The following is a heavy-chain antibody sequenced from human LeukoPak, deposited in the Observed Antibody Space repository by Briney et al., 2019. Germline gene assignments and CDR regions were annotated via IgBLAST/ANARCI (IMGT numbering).Heavy chain of an antibody. CDR1: GFTFSDYY. CDR2: ISDSSSYT. D-gene: IGHD6-19*01. Sequence: GGSLRLSCAASGFTFSDYYMSWIRQAPGKGLEWVSYISDSSSYTKYADSVKGRFTISRDNAKNSLYLQMNSLRAEDTAVYYCARDRNGYSSGWYVDHFDYWGQGTLVTVSS. CDR3: ARDRNGYSSGWYVDHFDY. J-gene: IGHJ4*02. V-gene: IGHV3-11*05.